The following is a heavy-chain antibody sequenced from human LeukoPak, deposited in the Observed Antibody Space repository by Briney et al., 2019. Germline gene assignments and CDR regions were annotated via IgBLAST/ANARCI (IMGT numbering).Heavy chain of an antibody. V-gene: IGHV4-59*01. J-gene: IGHJ3*02. CDR2: IYYSGST. Sequence: SETLSLTCTVSGGSISSYYGSWIRQPPGKGMEWIGYIYYSGSTNYNPSQKSRLTISVDTSKNQFSLMLSSVTAADTAVYYCARDDYCDYVRAFDIWGQGTMVTVSS. D-gene: IGHD4-17*01. CDR1: GGSISSYY. CDR3: ARDDYCDYVRAFDI.